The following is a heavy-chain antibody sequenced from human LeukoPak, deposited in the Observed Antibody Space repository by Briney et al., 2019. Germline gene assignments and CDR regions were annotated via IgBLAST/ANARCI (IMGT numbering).Heavy chain of an antibody. CDR1: GGSISNGDYY. D-gene: IGHD2-15*01. V-gene: IGHV4-31*03. CDR3: ARVGVAAKSSRYFDS. Sequence: SQTLSLTCTVSGGSISNGDYYWSWIRQHPGKGLEWIGYIHYSGSTYYNPSLKSRITISVDTSKKQFSLKLSSVTAADTAVYYCARVGVAAKSSRYFDSWGQGTLVTVSS. J-gene: IGHJ4*02. CDR2: IHYSGST.